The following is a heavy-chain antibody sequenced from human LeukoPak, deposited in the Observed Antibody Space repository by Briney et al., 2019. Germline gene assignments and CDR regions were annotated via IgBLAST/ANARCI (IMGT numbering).Heavy chain of an antibody. D-gene: IGHD1-26*01. CDR2: IFPKRGTT. CDR1: GYTVADYY. CDR3: ARDPEWEVTLDH. J-gene: IGHJ4*02. Sequence: ASVTVSCKTSGYTVADYYIHWVRQAPGQGPEWLGWIFPKRGTTDYAQNMKGRVTMTCDASIRTAYLELGGLRPDDTAVSYCARDPEWEVTLDHWGQGTLVTVSS. V-gene: IGHV1-2*02.